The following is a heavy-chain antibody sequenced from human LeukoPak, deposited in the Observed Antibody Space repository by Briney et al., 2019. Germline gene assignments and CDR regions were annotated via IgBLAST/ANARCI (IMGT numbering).Heavy chain of an antibody. D-gene: IGHD6-13*01. CDR1: GFTFSSWA. Sequence: GGALRLSCAASGFTFSSWAMSWVRQAPGKGREWVSAVSGSGGDTDYAGSVRGPVTIPRDNSRNTLYLQMNSPRAEDTAVYYCAILPGYSSGWYEVNYWGQGTLVTVSS. V-gene: IGHV3-23*01. CDR3: AILPGYSSGWYEVNY. CDR2: VSGSGGDT. J-gene: IGHJ4*02.